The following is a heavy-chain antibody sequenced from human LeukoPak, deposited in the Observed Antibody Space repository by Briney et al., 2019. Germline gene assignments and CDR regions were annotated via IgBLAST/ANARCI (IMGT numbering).Heavy chain of an antibody. CDR3: ARHFRVWYCSSTSCPTYNWLDP. J-gene: IGHJ5*02. V-gene: IGHV4-34*01. D-gene: IGHD2-2*01. CDR1: GGSFSGYY. CDR2: INHSGST. Sequence: SETLSLTCAVYGGSFSGYYWSWIRQPPGKGLEWIGEINHSGSTNYNPSLKSRVTISVDTSKNQFSLKLSSVTAADTAVYYCARHFRVWYCSSTSCPTYNWLDPWGQGTLVTVSS.